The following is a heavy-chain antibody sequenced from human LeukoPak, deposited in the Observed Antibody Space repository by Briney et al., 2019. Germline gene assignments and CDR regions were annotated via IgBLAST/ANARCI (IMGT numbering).Heavy chain of an antibody. J-gene: IGHJ4*02. CDR3: AREGSYSSSSLFDY. CDR2: IYYSGST. CDR1: GGSISRYY. V-gene: IGHV4-59*01. D-gene: IGHD6-6*01. Sequence: PSETLSLTCTVSGGSISRYYWSWIRQPPGKGLEWIGYIYYSGSTNYNPSLKSRVTISVDTSKNQFSLKLSSVTAADTAVYYCAREGSYSSSSLFDYWGQGTLVTVSS.